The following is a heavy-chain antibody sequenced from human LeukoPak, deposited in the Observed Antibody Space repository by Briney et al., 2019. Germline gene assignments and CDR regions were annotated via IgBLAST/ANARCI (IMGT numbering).Heavy chain of an antibody. Sequence: SQTLSLTCTVSGGSISSGSYYWSWIRQPAGKGLECIGRIYTSGSTNYNPSLKSRVTVSLDTSRNQFSLKLTSVTAADTAVYYCARDLVVPPYNWFDPWGQGTLVTVSS. D-gene: IGHD3-22*01. CDR1: GGSISSGSYY. CDR2: IYTSGST. J-gene: IGHJ5*02. CDR3: ARDLVVPPYNWFDP. V-gene: IGHV4-61*02.